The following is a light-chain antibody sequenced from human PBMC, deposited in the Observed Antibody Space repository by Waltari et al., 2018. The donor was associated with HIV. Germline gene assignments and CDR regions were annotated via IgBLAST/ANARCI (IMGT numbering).Light chain of an antibody. CDR3: AAWDDSLSVS. V-gene: IGLV1-47*01. CDR1: SSNIGSNY. CDR2: RNN. J-gene: IGLJ2*01. Sequence: QSVLTQPPSASGTPGQRVTISCSGSSSNIGSNYVYWYQQLPGTAPKLLIYRNNQRPSGVPDRFSCSKSGTSASLAISGLRSEDEADYYCAAWDDSLSVSFGGGTKLTVL.